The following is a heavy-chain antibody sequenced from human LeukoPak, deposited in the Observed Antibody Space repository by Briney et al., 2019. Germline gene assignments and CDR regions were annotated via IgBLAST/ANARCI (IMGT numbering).Heavy chain of an antibody. V-gene: IGHV3-48*03. CDR3: AELGITMIGGV. Sequence: GGSLRLSCTASGFTFGDYAMSWVPKAPGKGLEWVSYISSSGSTIYYADSVKGRFTISRDNAKNSLYLQMNSLRAEDTAVYYCAELGITMIGGVWGKGTTVTISS. CDR1: GFTFGDYA. J-gene: IGHJ6*04. CDR2: ISSSGSTI. D-gene: IGHD3-10*02.